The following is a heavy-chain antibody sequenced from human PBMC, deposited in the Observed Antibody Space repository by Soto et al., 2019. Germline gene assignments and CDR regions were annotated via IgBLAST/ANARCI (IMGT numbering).Heavy chain of an antibody. V-gene: IGHV4-59*08. CDR1: GGSIRRYY. D-gene: IGHD4-17*01. Sequence: QVQLQESGPGLVKPSETLSLTCTVSGGSIRRYYWSWIRQPPGKGLEWIGYIYYSESTNYNPSLKRRVTISVDTSKNQFSLRLSSVTAADTAVYYCARRYGGAVDIWGQGTMVTVSS. CDR3: ARRYGGAVDI. J-gene: IGHJ3*02. CDR2: IYYSEST.